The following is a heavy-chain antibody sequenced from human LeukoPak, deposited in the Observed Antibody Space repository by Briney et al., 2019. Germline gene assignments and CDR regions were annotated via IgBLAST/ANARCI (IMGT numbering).Heavy chain of an antibody. V-gene: IGHV4-31*03. J-gene: IGHJ5*02. D-gene: IGHD6-19*01. CDR2: IYYSGST. Sequence: SQTLSLICTVSGGSISSGGYYWSWIRQHPGKGLEWIGYIYYSGSTYYNPSLKSRVTISVDTSKNQFSLKLSSVTAADTAVYYCARDRRPAVAGIEMGFDPWGQGTLVTVSS. CDR1: GGSISSGGYY. CDR3: ARDRRPAVAGIEMGFDP.